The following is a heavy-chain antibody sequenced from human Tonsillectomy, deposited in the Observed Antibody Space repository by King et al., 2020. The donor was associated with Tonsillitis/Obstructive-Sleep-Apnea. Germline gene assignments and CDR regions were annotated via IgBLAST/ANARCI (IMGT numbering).Heavy chain of an antibody. V-gene: IGHV1-46*01. Sequence: QLVQSGAEVKQPGASVKISCKADGSTFTRYYIHLVRPAPGQGLEWMGIINPSCGSTTNGTKFQGRLTMTSDTSTSTVHMELSSLRSEDTAVYYCARDDKDDRYFDYWGQGTQVTVSS. CDR1: GSTFTRYY. CDR2: INPSCGST. D-gene: IGHD2-15*01. CDR3: ARDDKDDRYFDY. J-gene: IGHJ4*02.